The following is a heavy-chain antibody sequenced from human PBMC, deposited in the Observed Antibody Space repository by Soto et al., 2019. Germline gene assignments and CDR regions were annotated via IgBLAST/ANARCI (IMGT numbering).Heavy chain of an antibody. Sequence: HLQLQESGPGLVKPSETLSLSCTVSGGSISSSNHYWGWIRQPPGKGLEWIATIYYSGRTYNNPSLKIRVTISVATSKKLFSLKVSSVTAADTAVYYCAARAKPSSSEMIVNSWAQATLVTVSS. CDR1: GGSISSSNHY. V-gene: IGHV4-39*01. CDR2: IYYSGRT. D-gene: IGHD6-6*01. CDR3: AARAKPSSSEMIVNS. J-gene: IGHJ4*02.